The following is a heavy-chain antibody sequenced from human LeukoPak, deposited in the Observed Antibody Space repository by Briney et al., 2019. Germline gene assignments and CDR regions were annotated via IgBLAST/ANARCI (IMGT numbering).Heavy chain of an antibody. CDR1: GFTFSSYG. Sequence: QPGGPLRLSCAASGFTFSSYGMHWVRQAPGKGLEWVAVISYDGSNKYYADSVKGRFTISRDNSKNTLYLQMNSLRAEDTAVYYCAKGFWAVAEIDAFDIWGQGTMVTVPS. CDR3: AKGFWAVAEIDAFDI. V-gene: IGHV3-30*18. J-gene: IGHJ3*02. CDR2: ISYDGSNK. D-gene: IGHD6-19*01.